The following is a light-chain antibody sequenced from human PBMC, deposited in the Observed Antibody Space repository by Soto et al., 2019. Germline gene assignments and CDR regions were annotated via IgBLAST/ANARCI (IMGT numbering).Light chain of an antibody. J-gene: IGLJ2*01. V-gene: IGLV1-44*01. CDR1: SSNIGSKT. CDR2: SNN. CDR3: AAWDDSLNGVV. Sequence: QSVLTQPPSASGTPGQRVTISCSGSSSNIGSKTVNWYQQLPGTAPKLLIYSNNQRPSGVPDRFSGSKSGTSASLAISGLQAEDEAEDYCAAWDDSLNGVVFGGGTKLTVL.